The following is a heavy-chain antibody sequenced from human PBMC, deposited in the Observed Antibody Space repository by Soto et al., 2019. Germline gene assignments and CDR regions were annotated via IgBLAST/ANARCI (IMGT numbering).Heavy chain of an antibody. CDR3: ARDYYGSSAHFDY. J-gene: IGHJ4*02. V-gene: IGHV1-3*01. CDR1: GYTFTSYA. Sequence: ASVKVSCKASGYTFTSYAMHWVRQAPGQRLEWMGWINAGNGNSKYSQKFQGRVTITRDSSASTAYMELSSLRSECTAVYYCARDYYGSSAHFDYWGQGTLVTVSS. D-gene: IGHD3-22*01. CDR2: INAGNGNS.